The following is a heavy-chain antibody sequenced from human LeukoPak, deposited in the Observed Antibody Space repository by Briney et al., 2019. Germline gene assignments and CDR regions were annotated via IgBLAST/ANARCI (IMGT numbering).Heavy chain of an antibody. Sequence: GASVKVSCKASGYTFTSYGISWVRQAPGQGLEWMGWISAYNGNTNYAQKLQGRVTMTTDTSTSTAYMELWSLRSDDTAVYYCASSLDDYGDDAFDIWGQGTMVTVSS. J-gene: IGHJ3*02. CDR1: GYTFTSYG. V-gene: IGHV1-18*01. CDR2: ISAYNGNT. D-gene: IGHD4-17*01. CDR3: ASSLDDYGDDAFDI.